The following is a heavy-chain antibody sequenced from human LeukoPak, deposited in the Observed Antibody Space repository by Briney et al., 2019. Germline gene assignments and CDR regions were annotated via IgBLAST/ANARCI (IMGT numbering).Heavy chain of an antibody. J-gene: IGHJ5*02. CDR2: TYYRSKWYN. D-gene: IGHD2-2*01. V-gene: IGHV6-1*01. Sequence: SQTLSLTCAISGDSVSSNSAAWNWIRQSPSRGLEWLGRTYYRSKWYNDYAVSVKSRITINPDTSKNQFALQLNSVTPEDTAVYYCARDQYCSSTSCFGVNWFDPWGQGTLVTVSS. CDR3: ARDQYCSSTSCFGVNWFDP. CDR1: GDSVSSNSAA.